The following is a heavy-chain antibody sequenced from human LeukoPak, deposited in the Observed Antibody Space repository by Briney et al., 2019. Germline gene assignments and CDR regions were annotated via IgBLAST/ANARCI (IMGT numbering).Heavy chain of an antibody. Sequence: GGSLRLSCAASGFTFSSYGMSWVRQAPGKGLEWVSAISGSGGSTYYADSVKGRFTISRDNSKNTLYLQMNSLRAEDTAVYYCAKGEYFDWWGRTVDYWGQGTLVTVSS. CDR3: AKGEYFDWWGRTVDY. CDR2: ISGSGGST. D-gene: IGHD3-9*01. CDR1: GFTFSSYG. V-gene: IGHV3-23*01. J-gene: IGHJ4*02.